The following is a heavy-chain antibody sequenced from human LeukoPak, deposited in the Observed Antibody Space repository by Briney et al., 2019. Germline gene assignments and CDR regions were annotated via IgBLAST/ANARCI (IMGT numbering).Heavy chain of an antibody. CDR3: ARGRERDYYDSSGYTSLAAFDI. CDR1: GYTFTSYG. V-gene: IGHV1-2*02. CDR2: INPNSGGT. Sequence: ASVKVSCKASGYTFTSYGISWVRQAPGQGLEWMGWINPNSGGTNYAQKFQGRVTMTRDTSISTAYMELSRLRSDDTAVYYCARGRERDYYDSSGYTSLAAFDIWGQGTMVTVSS. D-gene: IGHD3-22*01. J-gene: IGHJ3*02.